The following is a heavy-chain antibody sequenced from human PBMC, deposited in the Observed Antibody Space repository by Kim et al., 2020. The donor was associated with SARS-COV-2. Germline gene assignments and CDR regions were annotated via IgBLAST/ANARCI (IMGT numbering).Heavy chain of an antibody. J-gene: IGHJ4*02. V-gene: IGHV1-3*01. D-gene: IGHD3-10*01. Sequence: FQGRGTITRDTSASTAYMELSSLRSEDTAVYYCARDPKPQYYYGSGTLDYWGQGTLVTVSS. CDR3: ARDPKPQYYYGSGTLDY.